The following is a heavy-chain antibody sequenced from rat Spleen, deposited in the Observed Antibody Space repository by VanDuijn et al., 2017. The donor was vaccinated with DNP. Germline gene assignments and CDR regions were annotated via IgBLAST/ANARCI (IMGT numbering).Heavy chain of an antibody. D-gene: IGHD1-6*01. CDR1: GFTFSDYN. CDR2: IIYDGSRT. CDR3: ATSPYFGYNYFDY. Sequence: EVQLLESGGGLVQPGRSLKLSCAASGFTFSDYNMAWVRQAPKKGLEWVATIIYDGSRTYYRDSVKGRFTISRDNAKSTLYLQMDSLRSEDTATYYCATSPYFGYNYFDYWGQGVMVTVSS. J-gene: IGHJ2*01. V-gene: IGHV5S10*01.